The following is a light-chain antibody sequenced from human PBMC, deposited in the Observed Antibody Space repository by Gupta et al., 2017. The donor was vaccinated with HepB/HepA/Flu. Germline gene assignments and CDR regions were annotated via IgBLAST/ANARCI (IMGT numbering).Light chain of an antibody. CDR3: MQGTHWPVT. Sequence: VVMTQSPLSLPVTLGQPASISCRSSQSVVYTNGIAYLSWFLQRPGQSPRRLIYRVSNRDSGVPDRFSGSGSGTDFTLTISRVEAEDVGVYYCMQGTHWPVTFGQGTKVEI. V-gene: IGKV2-30*01. J-gene: IGKJ1*01. CDR1: QSVVYTNGIAY. CDR2: RVS.